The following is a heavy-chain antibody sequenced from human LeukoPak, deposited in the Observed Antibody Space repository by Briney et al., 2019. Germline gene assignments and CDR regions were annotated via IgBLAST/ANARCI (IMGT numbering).Heavy chain of an antibody. V-gene: IGHV3-53*01. J-gene: IGHJ4*02. Sequence: PGGSLRLSCAASGVIVSRNYMNWVRQAPGKGLEWVSALDSGGNLYYADSVKGRFTISRDIFKNTLYLQMNSLRAGDTAVYYCAARPDAAPGPFDYWGQGTLLTVSS. CDR3: AARPDAAPGPFDY. CDR2: LDSGGNL. CDR1: GVIVSRNY. D-gene: IGHD2-15*01.